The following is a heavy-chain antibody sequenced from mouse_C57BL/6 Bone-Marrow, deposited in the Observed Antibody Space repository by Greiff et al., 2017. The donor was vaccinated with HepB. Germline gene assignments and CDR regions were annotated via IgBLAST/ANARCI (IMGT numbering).Heavy chain of an antibody. Sequence: VQLVESGGGLVKPGGSLKLSCAASGFTFSSYAMSWVRQTPEKRLEWVATISDGGSYTYYPDNVKGRFTISRDNAKNNLYLQMSHLKSEDTAMYYCARDDDYDFAYWGQGTLVTVSA. D-gene: IGHD2-4*01. CDR2: ISDGGSYT. CDR1: GFTFSSYA. CDR3: ARDDDYDFAY. V-gene: IGHV5-4*01. J-gene: IGHJ3*01.